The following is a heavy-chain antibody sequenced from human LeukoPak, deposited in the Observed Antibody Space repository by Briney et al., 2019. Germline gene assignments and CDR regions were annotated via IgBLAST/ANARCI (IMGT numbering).Heavy chain of an antibody. V-gene: IGHV4-39*07. D-gene: IGHD4-17*01. CDR3: GRDLEENGVTH. Sequence: PSETLSLTCSVSGGSIRSSSYYWTWIRQPPGKGLEWIGNIHSSGSTDYNPSLKNRVTMSVDTSTNQFSLKVKSVTAADTAVYYCGRDLEENGVTHWGLGTLVIVSS. CDR1: GGSIRSSSYY. CDR2: IHSSGST. J-gene: IGHJ4*02.